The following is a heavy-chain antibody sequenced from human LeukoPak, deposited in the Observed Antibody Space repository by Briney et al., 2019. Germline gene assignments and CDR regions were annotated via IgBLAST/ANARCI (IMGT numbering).Heavy chain of an antibody. J-gene: IGHJ6*03. D-gene: IGHD1-26*01. V-gene: IGHV3-21*06. Sequence: GGSLRLSCAASGFTFSSYSMNWVRQAPGRGLEWVSSISSSSSYIYYADSVKGRFTISRDNAQNSLYLQMNSLRVEDTAVYYCARDEVGPTPNGFYYYYMDVWGKGTTVTVSS. CDR3: ARDEVGPTPNGFYYYYMDV. CDR1: GFTFSSYS. CDR2: ISSSSSYI.